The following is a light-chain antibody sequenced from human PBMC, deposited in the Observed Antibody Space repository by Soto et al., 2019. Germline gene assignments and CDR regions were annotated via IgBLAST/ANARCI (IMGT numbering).Light chain of an antibody. CDR1: QSLINNY. CDR3: HQYAGSPRT. CDR2: VAS. V-gene: IGKV3-20*01. J-gene: IGKJ1*01. Sequence: EIVLTQSPDTLSLSPGERATLSCRASQSLINNYLAWYQQRPGQAPRHLFQVASNRATGVPDRFSGSGSGTDFTLTISILEPEDFAVYYCHQYAGSPRTFGQGTNVEIK.